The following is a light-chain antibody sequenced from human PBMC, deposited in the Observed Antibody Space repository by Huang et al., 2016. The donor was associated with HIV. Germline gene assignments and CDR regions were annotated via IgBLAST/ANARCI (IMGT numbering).Light chain of an antibody. CDR3: QQLHTYPIT. J-gene: IGKJ5*01. Sequence: AVQLTQSPSSLPASVGDTVIISCRASQDIGTSLAWYQQRTGRAPKLLISAASTLQTGVPSRFSGDSAGTYFTLVITNLQPEDFATYYCQQLHTYPITFGQGTRLDMK. V-gene: IGKV1-13*02. CDR2: AAS. CDR1: QDIGTS.